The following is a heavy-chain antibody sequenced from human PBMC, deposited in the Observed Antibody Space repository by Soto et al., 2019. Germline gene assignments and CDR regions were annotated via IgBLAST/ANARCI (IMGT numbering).Heavy chain of an antibody. CDR1: GGSISSYY. CDR3: ASQHYYDSSGYYVVY. J-gene: IGHJ4*02. Sequence: SETLSLTCSVSGGSISSYYWSWIRQPPGKGLEWIGYIYYSGSTNYNPSLKSRVTISIDTSKNQFSLKLSSVTATDTAVYYCASQHYYDSSGYYVVYWGQGTLVTVSS. CDR2: IYYSGST. D-gene: IGHD3-22*01. V-gene: IGHV4-59*08.